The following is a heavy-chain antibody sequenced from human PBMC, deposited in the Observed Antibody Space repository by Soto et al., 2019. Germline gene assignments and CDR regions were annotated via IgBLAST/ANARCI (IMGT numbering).Heavy chain of an antibody. CDR3: ARDRFFRITIFGVVIGPMDV. CDR2: ISAYNGNT. J-gene: IGHJ6*03. D-gene: IGHD3-3*01. Sequence: ASVKVSCKASGYTFTSYGISWVRQAPGQGLEWMGWISAYNGNTNYAQKIQGRVTMTTDTSTSTAKMELKSLRSDDTAEYYCARDRFFRITIFGVVIGPMDVWGKGTTVTVSS. V-gene: IGHV1-18*01. CDR1: GYTFTSYG.